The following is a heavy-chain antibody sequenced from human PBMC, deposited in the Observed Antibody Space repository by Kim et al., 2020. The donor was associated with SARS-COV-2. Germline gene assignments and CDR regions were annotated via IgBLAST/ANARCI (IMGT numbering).Heavy chain of an antibody. CDR2: YR. D-gene: IGHD6-19*01. V-gene: IGHV6-1*01. CDR3: VRYSGWYYFDY. Sequence: YRDYAESVKSRITINPDTSKNQFSLQLTSVTPEDTAFYYCVRYSGWYYFDYWGQGTLVIVSS. J-gene: IGHJ4*02.